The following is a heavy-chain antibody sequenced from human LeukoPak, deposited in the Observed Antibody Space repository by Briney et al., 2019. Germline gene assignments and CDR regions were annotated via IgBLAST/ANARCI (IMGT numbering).Heavy chain of an antibody. CDR1: GFTFSNAW. CDR3: TTSLENIVVVN. J-gene: IGHJ4*02. D-gene: IGHD2-15*01. V-gene: IGHV3-15*01. CDR2: IKSKTDGGTT. Sequence: GGSLRLSCAASGFTFSNAWMSWVRQAPGKGLEWVGRIKSKTDGGTTDYAAPVKGRFTISRDDSKNTLYLQMDSLKTEDTAVYYCTTSLENIVVVNWGQGTLVTVSS.